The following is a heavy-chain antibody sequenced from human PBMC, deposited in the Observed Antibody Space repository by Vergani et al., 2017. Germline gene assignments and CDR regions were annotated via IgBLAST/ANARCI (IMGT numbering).Heavy chain of an antibody. CDR2: ISSSSSTI. CDR3: ARDSPYSGSRGMDV. CDR1: GFTFSSYS. J-gene: IGHJ6*02. V-gene: IGHV3-48*02. Sequence: EVQLVESGGGLVQPGGSLRLSCAASGFTFSSYSMNWVRQAPGKGLEWVSYISSSSSTIYYADSVKGRFTISRDNAKNSLYLQMNSLRDEDTAVYYCARDSPYSGSRGMDVWGQGTTVTVSS. D-gene: IGHD1-26*01.